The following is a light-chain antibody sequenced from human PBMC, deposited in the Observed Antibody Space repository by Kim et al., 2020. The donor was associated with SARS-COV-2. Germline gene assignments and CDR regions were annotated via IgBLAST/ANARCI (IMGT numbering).Light chain of an antibody. CDR2: GKN. Sequence: SSELTQDPAVSVALGQTVRITCQGDSLRSYYASWYQQKPGQAPVLVIYGKNNRPSGIPDRFSGSSSGNTASLTITGAQAEDEADYYCNSRDSSGNHWVFGGGTKLTLL. CDR1: SLRSYY. J-gene: IGLJ3*02. CDR3: NSRDSSGNHWV. V-gene: IGLV3-19*01.